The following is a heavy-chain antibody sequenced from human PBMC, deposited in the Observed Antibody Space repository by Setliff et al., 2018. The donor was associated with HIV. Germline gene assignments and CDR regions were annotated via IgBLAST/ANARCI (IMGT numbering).Heavy chain of an antibody. D-gene: IGHD3-22*01. CDR2: IYHSGST. V-gene: IGHV4-4*02. CDR1: GGSISSYNW. J-gene: IGHJ4*02. CDR3: AFDSRGYFSDPLDS. Sequence: SETLSLTCVVSGGSISSYNWWSWVRQPPGKGLEWIGEIYHSGSTNYNPSLKSRVTISVDKSKNTLYLQMNNLSAEDTAVYYCAFDSRGYFSDPLDSWGQGTPVTVSS.